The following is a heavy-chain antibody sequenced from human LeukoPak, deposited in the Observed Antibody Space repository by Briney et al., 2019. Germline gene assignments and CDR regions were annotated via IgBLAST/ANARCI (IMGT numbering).Heavy chain of an antibody. J-gene: IGHJ4*02. CDR2: ISGSDGRL. Sequence: GGSLRLSCAASGFTFSSYSMSWIRQAPGKGPEWVSAISGSDGRLFYADSVKGRFTISRDNSKNTLSLQMNSLRAEDTAVYYCTRDHITSWQIDFWGQGTMVTVSS. D-gene: IGHD2-2*01. CDR1: GFTFSSYS. V-gene: IGHV3-23*01. CDR3: TRDHITSWQIDF.